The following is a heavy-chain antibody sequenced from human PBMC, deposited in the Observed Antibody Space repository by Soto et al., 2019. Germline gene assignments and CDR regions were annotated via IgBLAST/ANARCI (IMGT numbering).Heavy chain of an antibody. CDR1: GFTFSSYA. CDR2: ISGSVGST. D-gene: IGHD3-3*01. J-gene: IGHJ6*03. CDR3: AKTKYPEYDFDGVGVYYYMDV. V-gene: IGHV3-23*01. Sequence: GGSLRLSCAASGFTFSSYAMSWVRQAPGKGLEWVSAISGSVGSTHYAASVKGRFTISGDNSKNTLYLQMNSLRAEDTAVYYCAKTKYPEYDFDGVGVYYYMDVWGKGTTVTVSS.